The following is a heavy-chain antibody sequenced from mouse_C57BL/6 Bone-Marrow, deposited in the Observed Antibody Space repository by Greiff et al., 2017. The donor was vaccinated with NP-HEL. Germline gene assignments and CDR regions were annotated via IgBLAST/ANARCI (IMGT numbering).Heavy chain of an antibody. J-gene: IGHJ2*01. CDR1: GYAFSSSW. D-gene: IGHD2-4*01. V-gene: IGHV1-82*01. Sequence: VHLVESGPELVKPGASVKISCKASGYAFSSSWMNWVKQRPGTGLEWIGRIYPGDGDTNYNGKFKGKATLTADKSSSTAYMQLSSLTSEDSAVYFCARSRYDYGGGYWGQGTTLTVSS. CDR3: ARSRYDYGGGY. CDR2: IYPGDGDT.